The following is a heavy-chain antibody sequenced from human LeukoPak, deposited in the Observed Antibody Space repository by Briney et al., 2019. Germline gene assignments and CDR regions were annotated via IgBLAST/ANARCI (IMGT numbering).Heavy chain of an antibody. V-gene: IGHV1-69*04. CDR1: GGTFSSYT. CDR3: ARDLWDIVVVPAAEI. CDR2: IIPILGIA. D-gene: IGHD2-2*01. J-gene: IGHJ3*02. Sequence: SVKVFCKASGGTFSSYTISWVRQAPGQGLEWMGRIIPILGIANYAQKFQGRVTITADKSTSTAYMELSSLRSEDTAVYYCARDLWDIVVVPAAEIWGQGTMVTVSS.